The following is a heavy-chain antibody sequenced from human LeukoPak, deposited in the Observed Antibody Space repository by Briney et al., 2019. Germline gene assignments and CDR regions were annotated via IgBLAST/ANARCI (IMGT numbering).Heavy chain of an antibody. CDR2: IYSSGST. J-gene: IGHJ3*02. CDR1: GVSLDEYY. CDR3: ARLNGDGFDI. D-gene: IGHD2-8*01. Sequence: SETLSLTXSVSGVSLDEYYWYWIRQSAGKRLEWIGRIYSSGSTNYAPSLKSRVTMSIDTSKRHLSPKLSSVTAADTGFYYCARLNGDGFDIWGQGTKVTVSS. V-gene: IGHV4-4*07.